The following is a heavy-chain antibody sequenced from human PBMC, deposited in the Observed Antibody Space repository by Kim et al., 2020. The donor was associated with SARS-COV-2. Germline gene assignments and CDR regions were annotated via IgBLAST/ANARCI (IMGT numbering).Heavy chain of an antibody. Sequence: APVKGRFTISRDDSKNTLYLQMNSLKTEDTAVYYCTTMEDRIYYYYGMDVWGQGTTVTVSS. D-gene: IGHD1-1*01. J-gene: IGHJ6*02. CDR3: TTMEDRIYYYYGMDV. V-gene: IGHV3-15*01.